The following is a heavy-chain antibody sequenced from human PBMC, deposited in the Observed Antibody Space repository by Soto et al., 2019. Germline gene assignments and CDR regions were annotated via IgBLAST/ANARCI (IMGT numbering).Heavy chain of an antibody. CDR2: IYYSGTT. D-gene: IGHD2-15*01. J-gene: IGHJ4*02. Sequence: ASETLSLTCTVSGGSISTYYWSWIRQPPGKKLEWIGYIYYSGTTNYNPSLKSRVTISVDTSKNQFSLRLSSVTAADTAVYFCARHYCSGDNCYYFDYWGQGTLVTVSS. V-gene: IGHV4-59*08. CDR3: ARHYCSGDNCYYFDY. CDR1: GGSISTYY.